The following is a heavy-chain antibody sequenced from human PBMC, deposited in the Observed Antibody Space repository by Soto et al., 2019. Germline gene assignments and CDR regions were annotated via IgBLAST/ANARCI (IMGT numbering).Heavy chain of an antibody. D-gene: IGHD2-15*01. CDR1: GASIRSYY. J-gene: IGHJ5*02. V-gene: IGHV4-59*01. CDR3: ARTYCSGGSCYPGGNWFDP. CDR2: TYYSGST. Sequence: PSETLSLPCTVSGASIRSYYWSWIRQPPGKGLEWIGFTYYSGSTNYNPSLKSRVTMSVDTSKNQFSLKLNSVTAADTAVYYCARTYCSGGSCYPGGNWFDPWGQGTLVTVSS.